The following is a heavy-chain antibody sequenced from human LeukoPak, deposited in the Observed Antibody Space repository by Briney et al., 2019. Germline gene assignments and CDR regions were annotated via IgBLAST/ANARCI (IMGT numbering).Heavy chain of an antibody. CDR3: ARHPFSSPFDY. Sequence: SETLSLTCTVSGGSVSSDYWSWIRQPPGKGLEWIGYIYHTGNSDYNPSLKSRATISLDTYKNQFSLKLTSVTAADTAVYFCARHPFSSPFDYWGQGTLVTVSS. D-gene: IGHD2/OR15-2a*01. CDR1: GGSVSSDY. J-gene: IGHJ4*02. V-gene: IGHV4-59*08. CDR2: IYHTGNS.